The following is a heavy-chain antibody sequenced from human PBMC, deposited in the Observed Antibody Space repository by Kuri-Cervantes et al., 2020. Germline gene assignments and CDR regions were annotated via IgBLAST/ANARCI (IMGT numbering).Heavy chain of an antibody. D-gene: IGHD6-19*01. CDR1: GFTFSSYG. J-gene: IGHJ6*02. CDR3: AKEAVAGTSYYYGMDV. V-gene: IGHV3-33*03. Sequence: GGSLRLSCAASGFTFSSYGMHWVRQAPGKGLEWVAVIWYDGSNKYYADSVKGRFTISRDNAKNSLYLQMNSLRAEDTALYYCAKEAVAGTSYYYGMDVWGQGTTVTVSS. CDR2: IWYDGSNK.